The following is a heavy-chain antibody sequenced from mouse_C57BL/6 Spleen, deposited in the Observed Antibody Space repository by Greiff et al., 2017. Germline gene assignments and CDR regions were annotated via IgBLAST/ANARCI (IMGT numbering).Heavy chain of an antibody. CDR3: TTGLRADY. CDR1: GFNINDYY. Sequence: VQLQQSGAELVRPGASVKLSCTASGFNINDYYMHWVKQRPEQGLEWIGRIDPEDGDTEYAPKFQGKATMPADTSSNTAYLQLSSLTSEDSAVYYCTTGLRADYWGQGTSVTVSS. J-gene: IGHJ4*01. D-gene: IGHD2-4*01. CDR2: IDPEDGDT. V-gene: IGHV14-1*01.